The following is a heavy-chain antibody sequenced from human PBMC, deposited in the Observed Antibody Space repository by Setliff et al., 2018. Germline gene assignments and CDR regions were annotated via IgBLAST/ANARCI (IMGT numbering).Heavy chain of an antibody. CDR3: ARMSGFQYIDV. D-gene: IGHD3-3*01. CDR1: GGSISSSSYY. V-gene: IGHV4-61*09. J-gene: IGHJ6*03. Sequence: TLSLTCTVSGGSISSSSYYWGWIRQPPGKGLEWIGQIYTSWSTNYNPSLKSRVTISLDTSKNQFSLSLTSVTAEDTAVYYCARMSGFQYIDVWDKGTTVTVSS. CDR2: IYTSWST.